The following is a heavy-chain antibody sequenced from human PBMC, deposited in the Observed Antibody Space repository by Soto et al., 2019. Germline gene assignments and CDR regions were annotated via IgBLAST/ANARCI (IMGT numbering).Heavy chain of an antibody. V-gene: IGHV4-34*01. CDR1: GGSFSGYY. D-gene: IGHD1-7*01. CDR3: ARGPWNYRLRAFDI. Sequence: QVQLQQWGAGLLKPSETLSLTCAVYGGSFSGYYWSWIRQPPGKGLEWIGEINHSGSTNYNPSLKIRVTISVDTSKNQFSLKLSSVTAADTAVYYCARGPWNYRLRAFDIWGQGTMVTVSS. J-gene: IGHJ3*02. CDR2: INHSGST.